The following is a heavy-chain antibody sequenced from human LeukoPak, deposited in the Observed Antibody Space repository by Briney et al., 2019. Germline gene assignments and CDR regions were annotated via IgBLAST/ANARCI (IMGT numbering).Heavy chain of an antibody. CDR1: GGTFSSYA. CDR2: IIPIFGTA. CDR3: ARGGARITIFGVAHDDAFDI. J-gene: IGHJ3*02. D-gene: IGHD3-3*01. Sequence: ASVKVSCKASGGTFSSYAISWVRQAPGQGLEWMGGIIPIFGTANYAQKFQGRVTITTDESTSTAYMELSSLRSEDTAVYYCARGGARITIFGVAHDDAFDIWGQGTMVTVSS. V-gene: IGHV1-69*05.